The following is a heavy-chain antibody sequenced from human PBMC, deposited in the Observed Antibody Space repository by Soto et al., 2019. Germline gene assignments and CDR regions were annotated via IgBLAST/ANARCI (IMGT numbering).Heavy chain of an antibody. J-gene: IGHJ4*02. CDR1: GFTFSSYA. D-gene: IGHD2-8*01. CDR2: ITGDGGST. V-gene: IGHV3-23*01. Sequence: EVQLLESGGGLVQPGGSLRLSCAASGFTFSSYAMSWVRQAPGKGLEWVSSITGDGGSTYYADSVKGRFTISRDNSKNTLSLHMNSLGAEDTAVYYCAMGMMVYAKRPFDYWGQGTLVTVSS. CDR3: AMGMMVYAKRPFDY.